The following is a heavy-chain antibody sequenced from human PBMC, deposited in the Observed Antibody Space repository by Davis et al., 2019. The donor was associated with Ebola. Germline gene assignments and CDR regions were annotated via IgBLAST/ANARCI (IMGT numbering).Heavy chain of an antibody. CDR2: IYYSGTT. V-gene: IGHV4-39*01. D-gene: IGHD2-2*01. CDR1: GGSISSSSYY. Sequence: SETLSLTCTVSGGSISSSSYYWGWIRQPPGKELEWIGNIYYSGTTSYNPSLKSRVTISVDTSKNQSSLKRSSVTAADTAVYYCARGAVVVPAASLLLGRGDYYMDVWGKGTTVTVSS. J-gene: IGHJ6*03. CDR3: ARGAVVVPAASLLLGRGDYYMDV.